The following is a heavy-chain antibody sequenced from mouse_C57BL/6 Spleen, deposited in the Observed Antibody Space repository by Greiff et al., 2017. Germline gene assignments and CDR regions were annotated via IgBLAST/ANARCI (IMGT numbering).Heavy chain of an antibody. CDR1: GFTFTDYY. Sequence: EVQGVESGGGLVQPGGSLSLSCAASGFTFTDYYMSWVRQPPGKALEWLGFIRHKANGYTTEYSASVKGRFTISRDNSQSILYLQMSALRAEDGATYYCARYKGDDSGAWFAYWGQGTLVTVSA. CDR3: ARYKGDDSGAWFAY. CDR2: IRHKANGYTT. V-gene: IGHV7-3*01. D-gene: IGHD2-13*01. J-gene: IGHJ3*01.